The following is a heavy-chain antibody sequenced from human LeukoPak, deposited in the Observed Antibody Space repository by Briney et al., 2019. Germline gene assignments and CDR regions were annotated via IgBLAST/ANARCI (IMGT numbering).Heavy chain of an antibody. CDR2: IYSGGST. D-gene: IGHD4-23*01. Sequence: GGSLRLSCAASGFSFSSYGMHWVRQAPGKGLERVTVIYSGGSTYYADSVKGRFTISRDNSKNTLYLQMNSLRAEDTAVYYCARDRGTVVTGAPEHWYFDLWGRGTLVTVSS. CDR3: ARDRGTVVTGAPEHWYFDL. CDR1: GFSFSSYG. J-gene: IGHJ2*01. V-gene: IGHV3-66*01.